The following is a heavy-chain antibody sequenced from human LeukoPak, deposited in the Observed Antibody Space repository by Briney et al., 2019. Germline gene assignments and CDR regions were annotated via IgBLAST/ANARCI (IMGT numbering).Heavy chain of an antibody. CDR2: VRYVGSNK. V-gene: IGHV3-30*02. CDR3: AKELGYCSSTSCYSYFDY. Sequence: GGSLRLSCAASGFTFSSYGMHWVRQAPGKGLEWVGFVRYVGSNKYYADSVKGRFTISRDNSKNTLYLQMNSLRAEDTAVYYCAKELGYCSSTSCYSYFDYWGQGTLVTVSS. CDR1: GFTFSSYG. J-gene: IGHJ4*02. D-gene: IGHD2-2*01.